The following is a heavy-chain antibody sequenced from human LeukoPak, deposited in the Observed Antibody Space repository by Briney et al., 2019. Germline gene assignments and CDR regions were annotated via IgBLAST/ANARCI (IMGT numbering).Heavy chain of an antibody. Sequence: GGSLRLSCAASGFTFSSYAMSWVRQAPGKGLEWVSAISGSGGSTYYADSVKGRFTISRDNSKNTLYLQMNSLRAEDTAVYCCAKVRSSWYYFDYWGQGTLVTVSS. J-gene: IGHJ4*02. CDR1: GFTFSSYA. CDR3: AKVRSSWYYFDY. CDR2: ISGSGGST. V-gene: IGHV3-23*01. D-gene: IGHD6-13*01.